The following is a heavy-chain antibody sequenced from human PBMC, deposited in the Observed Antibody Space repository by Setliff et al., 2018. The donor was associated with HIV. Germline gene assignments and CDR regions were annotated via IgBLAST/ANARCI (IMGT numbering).Heavy chain of an antibody. J-gene: IGHJ4*02. V-gene: IGHV4-39*01. CDR2: IFYSGST. CDR1: GGSISSASYY. CDR3: ARAPNWGSPHYFDF. Sequence: SETLSLTCAVSGGSISSASYYWGWIRQPPGKGLEWIGSIFYSGSTYYNPSLKSRVTISVDTSKNQFSLNLSSVTAADTAVYYCARAPNWGSPHYFDFWGQGTLVTVSS. D-gene: IGHD7-27*01.